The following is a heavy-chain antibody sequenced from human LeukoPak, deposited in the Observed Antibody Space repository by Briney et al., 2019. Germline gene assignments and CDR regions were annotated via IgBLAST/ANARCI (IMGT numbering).Heavy chain of an antibody. CDR1: GYTFTSYG. CDR3: ARDGPYYGSGRGSAFDI. Sequence: ASVKVSCKASGYTFTSYGISWVRQAPGQGLEWMGWISAYNGNTKYAQKLQGRVTMTTDTSTSTAYMELRSLRSDDTPVYYCARDGPYYGSGRGSAFDIWGQGTMVTVSS. J-gene: IGHJ3*02. CDR2: ISAYNGNT. V-gene: IGHV1-18*01. D-gene: IGHD3-10*01.